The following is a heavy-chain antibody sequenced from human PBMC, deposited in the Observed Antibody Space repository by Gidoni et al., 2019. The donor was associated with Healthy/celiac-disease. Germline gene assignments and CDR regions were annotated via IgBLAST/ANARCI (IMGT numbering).Heavy chain of an antibody. CDR1: GCSISSYY. Sequence: SEALSLTCTVSGCSISSYYWSWIRQPAGKGLEWIGRIYTSGSTNYNPSLKSRVTMSVDTSKNQFSLKLSSVTAADTAVYYCARDIRLGYCGGDCYSPWFDPWGQGTLVTVSS. V-gene: IGHV4-4*07. CDR2: IYTSGST. D-gene: IGHD2-21*01. CDR3: ARDIRLGYCGGDCYSPWFDP. J-gene: IGHJ5*02.